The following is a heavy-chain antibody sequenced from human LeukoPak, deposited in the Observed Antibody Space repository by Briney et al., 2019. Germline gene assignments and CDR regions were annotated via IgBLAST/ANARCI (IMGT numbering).Heavy chain of an antibody. V-gene: IGHV3-48*03. CDR1: GFTFSRYE. Sequence: GGSLRLSCAASGFTFSRYEMNWVRQAPGKGLEWVSYISSSGSPIYYADSVKGRFTISRDNAKNSLYLQMNSLRAEDTAIYYCVLRGAVAAADFWGQGTLVTVSS. CDR3: VLRGAVAAADF. J-gene: IGHJ4*02. CDR2: ISSSGSPI. D-gene: IGHD6-19*01.